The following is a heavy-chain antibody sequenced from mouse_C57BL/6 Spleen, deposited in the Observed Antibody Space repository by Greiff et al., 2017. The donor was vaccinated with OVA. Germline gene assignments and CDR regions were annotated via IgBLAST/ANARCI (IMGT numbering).Heavy chain of an antibody. CDR3: ARGGMYYGSSRYFDV. CDR1: GYTFTDYN. CDR2: INPNNGGT. V-gene: IGHV1-18*01. D-gene: IGHD1-1*01. J-gene: IGHJ1*03. Sequence: EVQLQQSGPALVKPGASVTIPCKASGYTFTDYNMDWVKQSHGKSLEWIGDINPNNGGTIYNQKFKGKATLTVDKSSSTAYMELRSLTSEDTAVYYGARGGMYYGSSRYFDVWGTGTTVTVSS.